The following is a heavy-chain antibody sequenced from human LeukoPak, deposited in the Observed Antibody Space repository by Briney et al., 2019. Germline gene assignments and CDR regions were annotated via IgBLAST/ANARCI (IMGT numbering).Heavy chain of an antibody. CDR2: ISCGGTST. V-gene: IGHV3-23*01. D-gene: IGHD6-19*01. Sequence: GGSLTLSCAASGFTFSSYAMSWVRQAPAKGLELVSVISCGGTSTYYADSVKGRFTISKDNSRNTLYLQMNSLRAEDTALYYCAQTFIAVANPTDSWGPGTLVTVSS. CDR1: GFTFSSYA. J-gene: IGHJ4*02. CDR3: AQTFIAVANPTDS.